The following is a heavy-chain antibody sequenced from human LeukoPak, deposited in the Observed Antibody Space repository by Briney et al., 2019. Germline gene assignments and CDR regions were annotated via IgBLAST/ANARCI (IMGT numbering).Heavy chain of an antibody. CDR2: INPSGGST. V-gene: IGHV1-46*01. D-gene: IGHD2/OR15-2a*01. J-gene: IGHJ5*02. CDR3: ARPLGSLKEYWWFDP. CDR1: GYTFTSYY. Sequence: ASVKVSCKASGYTFTSYYMHWVRQAPGQGLEWMGIINPSGGSTSYAQKFQGRVTMTRDMSTSTVYMDLTRLRSDDTAVYFCARPLGSLKEYWWFDPWGQGTLVTVSS.